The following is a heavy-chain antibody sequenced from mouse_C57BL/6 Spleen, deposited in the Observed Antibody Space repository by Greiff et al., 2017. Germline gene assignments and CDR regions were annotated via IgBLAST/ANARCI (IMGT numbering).Heavy chain of an antibody. CDR3: TKAHYGSSYDGNYFDY. CDR2: IDPENGDT. D-gene: IGHD1-1*01. J-gene: IGHJ2*01. V-gene: IGHV14-4*01. CDR1: GFNIKDDY. Sequence: EVKLQESGAELVRPGASVKLSCTASGFNIKDDYMHWVKQRPEQGLEWIGWIDPENGDTEYASKFQGKATITADTSSNTAYLQLSSLTSEDTAVYYCTKAHYGSSYDGNYFDYWGQGTTLTVSS.